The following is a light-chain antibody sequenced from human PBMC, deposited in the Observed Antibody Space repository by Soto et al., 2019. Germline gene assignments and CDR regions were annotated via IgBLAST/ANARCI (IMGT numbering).Light chain of an antibody. CDR3: QQYDNLPRYT. V-gene: IGKV1-33*01. CDR1: QSISNH. CDR2: DAS. Sequence: DTQMTQSPSSLPASVADRVTITCRASQSISNHLNWYQQKPGKAPSLLIYDASNLEAGVPSRFSGGGSGTNFTFTISSLQPEDIATYYCQQYDNLPRYTFGQGTRLEI. J-gene: IGKJ2*01.